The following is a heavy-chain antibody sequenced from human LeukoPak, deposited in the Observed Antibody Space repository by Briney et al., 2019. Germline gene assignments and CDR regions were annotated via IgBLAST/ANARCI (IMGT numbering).Heavy chain of an antibody. D-gene: IGHD6-19*01. CDR3: AKDISSGRYGLDY. CDR1: GFTFSSYA. Sequence: QTGGSLRLSCAASGFTFSSYAMSWVRQAPGKGLEWVSAISGSGGSTYYADSVKGRFTISRDNSKNTLYLQMNSLRAEDTAVYYCAKDISSGRYGLDYWGQGTLVTVSS. J-gene: IGHJ4*02. V-gene: IGHV3-23*01. CDR2: ISGSGGST.